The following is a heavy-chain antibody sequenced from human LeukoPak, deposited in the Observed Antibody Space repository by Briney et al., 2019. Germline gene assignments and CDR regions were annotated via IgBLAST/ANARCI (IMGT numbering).Heavy chain of an antibody. J-gene: IGHJ4*02. CDR2: IYYSGST. V-gene: IGHV4-39*01. CDR3: ARHRGGNWEDFDY. D-gene: IGHD1-1*01. Sequence: SETLSLTCTVSGGSISSSSYYWGWIRQPPGKGLEWIGSIYYSGSTYYNPSLKSRVTISVDTSKNQFSLKLSSVTAADTAVYYCARHRGGNWEDFDYWGQGTLVTVSS. CDR1: GGSISSSSYY.